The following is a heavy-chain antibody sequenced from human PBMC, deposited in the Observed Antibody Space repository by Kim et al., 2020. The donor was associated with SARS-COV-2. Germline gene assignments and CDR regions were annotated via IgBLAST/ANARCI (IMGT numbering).Heavy chain of an antibody. V-gene: IGHV3-33*01. J-gene: IGHJ6*02. D-gene: IGHD6-13*01. CDR2: IWYDGSNK. CDR3: ARVGLAAAGSGMDV. CDR1: GFTFSIYG. Sequence: GGSLRLSCAASGFTFSIYGMHWVRQAPGKGLEWVAVIWYDGSNKDYADSVKGRFTISRDNSKNTLYLQMNSLRAEDTAVYYCARVGLAAAGSGMDVWGQGTTVTVSS.